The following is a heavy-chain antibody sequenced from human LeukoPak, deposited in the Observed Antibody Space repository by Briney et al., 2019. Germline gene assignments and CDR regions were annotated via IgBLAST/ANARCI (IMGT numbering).Heavy chain of an antibody. CDR3: ARHERTSSWYSHFDY. D-gene: IGHD6-13*01. CDR1: GGSISSYY. V-gene: IGHV4-59*08. Sequence: SETLSLTCTVSGGSISSYYWSWIRQPPGKGLEWIGYIYYSGSTNYNPSLKSRVTISVDTSKNQISLKLSSVTAADTAVYYCARHERTSSWYSHFDYWGQGTLVTVSS. J-gene: IGHJ4*02. CDR2: IYYSGST.